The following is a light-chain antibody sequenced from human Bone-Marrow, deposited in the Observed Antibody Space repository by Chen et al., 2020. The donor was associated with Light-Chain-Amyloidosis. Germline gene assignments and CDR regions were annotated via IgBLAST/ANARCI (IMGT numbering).Light chain of an antibody. CDR1: NIGSPS. CDR3: QVWDRSSDRPV. Sequence: SYVRTQPSSGSVAPGQPATIACGGNNIGSPSVHWYQQTPGQAPLLVVYDDSDRPSGIPERLAGSNSGNTATLTISRVEAGDEADYYCQVWDRSSDRPVFGGGTKLTVL. CDR2: DDS. J-gene: IGLJ3*02. V-gene: IGLV3-21*02.